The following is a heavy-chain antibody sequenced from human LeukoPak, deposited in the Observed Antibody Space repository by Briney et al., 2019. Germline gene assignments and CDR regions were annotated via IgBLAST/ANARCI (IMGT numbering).Heavy chain of an antibody. D-gene: IGHD1-26*01. V-gene: IGHV4-59*01. CDR3: AGRFYSGSYYVGDHFDY. CDR1: GGSISSYY. CDR2: IYYSGST. J-gene: IGHJ4*02. Sequence: SETLSLTCTVSGGSISSYYWSWIRQPPGKGLEWIGYIYYSGSTNYNPSLKSRVTISVDTSKNQFSLKLSSVTAADTAVYYCAGRFYSGSYYVGDHFDYWGQGTLVTVSS.